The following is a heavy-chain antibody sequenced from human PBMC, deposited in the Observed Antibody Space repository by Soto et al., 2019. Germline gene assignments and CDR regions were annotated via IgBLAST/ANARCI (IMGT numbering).Heavy chain of an antibody. D-gene: IGHD4-4*01. CDR2: IIPHSGET. V-gene: IGHV1-2*04. Sequence: QVQLVQSGAEVKRPGASVKVSCKASGYSFTGYYMHRVRQAPGQGLEWMGWIIPHSGETNYAQKFKAWVTLTRDKSISTAYMQLSGLTSDVTAVYYCARAGDDFTNGAQEIWGQGTLVTVSS. CDR3: ARAGDDFTNGAQEI. J-gene: IGHJ4*02. CDR1: GYSFTGYY.